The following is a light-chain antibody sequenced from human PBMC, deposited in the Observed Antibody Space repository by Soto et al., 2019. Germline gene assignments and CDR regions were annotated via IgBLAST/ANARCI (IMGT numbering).Light chain of an antibody. CDR2: GAS. Sequence: EIVLTQSPGTLPLSPGERATLSCRASQSVSSNYLAWYQQKPGQAPRLLIYGASSRATGIPDRFSGSGSGTDFTLTISRLEPEDFAVYYCQQYISSPRTFGQGTKVDIK. CDR3: QQYISSPRT. V-gene: IGKV3-20*01. J-gene: IGKJ1*01. CDR1: QSVSSNY.